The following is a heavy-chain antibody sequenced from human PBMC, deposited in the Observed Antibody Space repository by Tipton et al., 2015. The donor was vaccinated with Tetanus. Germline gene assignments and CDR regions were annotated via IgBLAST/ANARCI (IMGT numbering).Heavy chain of an antibody. CDR1: GLNFSTYA. J-gene: IGHJ1*01. D-gene: IGHD1-14*01. CDR3: SAATGAH. CDR2: LSGSADRT. Sequence: SLRLSCAASGLNFSTYAMSWVRQAPGKGLEWVPSLSGSADRTFYAGPVKGRFTISRDNSKNTLYLQMNGLRVEDTAVYYCSAATGAHWVQGTLVTVDS. V-gene: IGHV3-23*01.